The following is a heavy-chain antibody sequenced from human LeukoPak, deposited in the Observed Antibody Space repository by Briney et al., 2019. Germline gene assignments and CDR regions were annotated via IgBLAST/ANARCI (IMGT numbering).Heavy chain of an antibody. Sequence: GGSLRLSCAASGFTFSNAWMSWVRQAPGKGLEWVGRIKSKTDGGTTDYAAPVKGRFTISRDDSKNTLYLQMNSLKTEDTAVYYCTTDGSSFGLYYYDSSGPDDAFDIWGQGTMVTVSS. J-gene: IGHJ3*02. CDR2: IKSKTDGGTT. D-gene: IGHD3-22*01. CDR3: TTDGSSFGLYYYDSSGPDDAFDI. V-gene: IGHV3-15*01. CDR1: GFTFSNAW.